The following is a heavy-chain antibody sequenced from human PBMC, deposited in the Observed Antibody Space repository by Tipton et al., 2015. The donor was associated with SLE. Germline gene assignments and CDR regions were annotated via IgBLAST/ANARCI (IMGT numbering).Heavy chain of an antibody. V-gene: IGHV4-34*01. D-gene: IGHD6-13*01. CDR1: GGSFSGYY. CDR2: INHSGST. J-gene: IGHJ4*02. Sequence: TLSLTCAVYGGSFSGYYWSWIRQPPGKGLEWIGEINHSGSTNYNPSLKSRVTISVDTSKNQFSLKLSSVTAADTAVYYCAREGLRQQLPLDYWGQGTLVTVSS. CDR3: AREGLRQQLPLDY.